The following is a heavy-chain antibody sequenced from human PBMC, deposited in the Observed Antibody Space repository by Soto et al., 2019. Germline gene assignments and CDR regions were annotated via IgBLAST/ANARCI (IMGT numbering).Heavy chain of an antibody. CDR2: INAGNGNT. CDR1: GYTFTSYA. V-gene: IGHV1-3*01. J-gene: IGHJ6*02. Sequence: ASVKVSCKASGYTFTSYAMHWVRQAPGQRLEWMGWINAGNGNTKYSQKFQGRVTITRDTSASTAYMELSSLRSEDTAVYYCAREDIVVVPAAMAYYYYGMDVWGQGTTVTVSS. CDR3: AREDIVVVPAAMAYYYYGMDV. D-gene: IGHD2-2*01.